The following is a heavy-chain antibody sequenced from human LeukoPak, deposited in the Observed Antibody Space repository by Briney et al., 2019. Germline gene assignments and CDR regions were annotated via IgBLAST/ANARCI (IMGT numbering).Heavy chain of an antibody. Sequence: GGSLRLSCAASGFTFSSYAMSWVRQAPRKGLEWVSAISGSGGSTYYADSVKGRFTISRDNSKNTLYLQMNSLRAEDTAVYYCAKAPRVRVYFDYWGQGTLVTVSS. CDR3: AKAPRVRVYFDY. D-gene: IGHD1-1*01. CDR2: ISGSGGST. CDR1: GFTFSSYA. J-gene: IGHJ4*02. V-gene: IGHV3-23*01.